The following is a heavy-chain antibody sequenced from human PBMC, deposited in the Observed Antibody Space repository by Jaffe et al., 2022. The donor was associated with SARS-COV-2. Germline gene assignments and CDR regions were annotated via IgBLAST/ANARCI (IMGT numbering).Heavy chain of an antibody. CDR3: VGRPRGSITGYGRNGMDV. CDR1: GFTFSSYA. V-gene: IGHV3-23*01. D-gene: IGHD1-26*01. Sequence: EVQLLESGGGLVQPGGSLRLSCAASGFTFSSYAMSWVRQAPGKGLEWVSAISGSGGSTYYADSVKGRFTISRDNSKNTLYLQMNSLRAEDTAVYYCVGRPRGSITGYGRNGMDVWGQGTTVTVSS. J-gene: IGHJ6*02. CDR2: ISGSGGST.